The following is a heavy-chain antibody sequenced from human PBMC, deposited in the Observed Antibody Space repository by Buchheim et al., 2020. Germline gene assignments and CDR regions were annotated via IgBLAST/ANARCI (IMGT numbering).Heavy chain of an antibody. CDR3: AKDPSGVRDDGYYGMDV. J-gene: IGHJ6*02. Sequence: QVQLVESGGGVVQPGRSLRLSCAASGFTFTSYGMHWVRQAPGKGLEWVAVISYDEKNKWYADSVKGRLTISRDSSKNTLYLKMDSLRPEDTAMYYCAKDPSGVRDDGYYGMDVWGQGTT. V-gene: IGHV3-30*18. D-gene: IGHD6-13*01. CDR2: ISYDEKNK. CDR1: GFTFTSYG.